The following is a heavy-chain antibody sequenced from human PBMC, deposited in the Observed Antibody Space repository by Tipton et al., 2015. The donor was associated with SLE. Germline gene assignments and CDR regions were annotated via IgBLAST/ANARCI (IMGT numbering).Heavy chain of an antibody. CDR1: GASINSGTYY. Sequence: TLSLTCSVSGASINSGTYYWNWIRHPAGKGLEWIGRIYTSGATNYNPSLKSRVTISVDKSKNQFSLKLSSVTAADTAVYYCARTAGIAVADLYYFDYWGQGTLVTVSS. D-gene: IGHD6-19*01. CDR3: ARTAGIAVADLYYFDY. CDR2: IYTSGAT. V-gene: IGHV4-61*02. J-gene: IGHJ4*02.